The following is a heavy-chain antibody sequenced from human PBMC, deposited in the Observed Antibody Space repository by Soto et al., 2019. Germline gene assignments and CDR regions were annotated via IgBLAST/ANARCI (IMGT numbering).Heavy chain of an antibody. V-gene: IGHV4-59*01. J-gene: IGHJ6*02. CDR1: GGSISDFY. CDR3: ARGGGYDFRSSQAPPIDV. Sequence: SETLSLTCNVSGGSISDFYWSWIRQSPGKRLEWIGYLYYTGSTNYNPALKSRVTISLDTSKNRFSLQVRSVTAADTAVYYCARGGGYDFRSSQAPPIDVWGQGTTVTVSS. CDR2: LYYTGST. D-gene: IGHD3-3*01.